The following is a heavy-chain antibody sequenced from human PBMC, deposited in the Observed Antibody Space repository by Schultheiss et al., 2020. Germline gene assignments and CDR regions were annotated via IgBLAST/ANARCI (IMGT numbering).Heavy chain of an antibody. CDR3: AKEAAVIGEPKFDY. CDR1: GFTFSSYV. CDR2: IWYDGSNK. V-gene: IGHV3-33*03. J-gene: IGHJ4*02. D-gene: IGHD2-21*01. Sequence: SLRLSCAASGFTFSSYVMHWVRQAPGKGLEWVAVIWYDGSNKYYADSVKGRFTISRDNGKKSLDLQMSSLRADDTAVYYCAKEAAVIGEPKFDYWGQGTLVTVSS.